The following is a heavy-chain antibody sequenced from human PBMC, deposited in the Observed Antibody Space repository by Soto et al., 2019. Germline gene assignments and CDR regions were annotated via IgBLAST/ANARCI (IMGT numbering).Heavy chain of an antibody. CDR3: ERRQVVTAIDDY. V-gene: IGHV4-39*01. CDR1: GGSISSSIYY. Sequence: SETLSLTCTVSGGSISSSIYYWGWIRQPPGKGLEWIGSIYYSGSTYYNPSLKSRVTISVDMSENQFSLKLSSVTAADTAVYYCERRQVVTAIDDYWGQGTLVTVSS. CDR2: IYYSGST. J-gene: IGHJ4*02. D-gene: IGHD2-21*02.